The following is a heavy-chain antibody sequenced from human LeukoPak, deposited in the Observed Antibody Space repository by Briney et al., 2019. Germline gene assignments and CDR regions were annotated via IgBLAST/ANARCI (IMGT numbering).Heavy chain of an antibody. J-gene: IGHJ6*03. Sequence: GGSLRLSCAASGFTFSSYAMSWVRQAPGKGLEWVSAISGSGASTFYADSVKGRFTISRDNSKNTLYLQMNSLRAEDTAVYYCAKDLSPTRWELLAYYYYMDVWGKGTTVTVSS. D-gene: IGHD1-26*01. CDR3: AKDLSPTRWELLAYYYYMDV. V-gene: IGHV3-23*01. CDR2: ISGSGAST. CDR1: GFTFSSYA.